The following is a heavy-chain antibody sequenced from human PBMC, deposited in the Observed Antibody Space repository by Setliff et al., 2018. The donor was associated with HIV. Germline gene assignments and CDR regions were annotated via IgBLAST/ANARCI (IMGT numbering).Heavy chain of an antibody. J-gene: IGHJ5*02. CDR1: GYSISSGYY. V-gene: IGHV4-61*01. D-gene: IGHD2-15*01. CDR2: LFYSGDA. CDR3: ARGWLQLGWYDP. Sequence: TSETLSLTCAVSGYSISSGYYWSWMRQPPGKGLEWIGYLFYSGDASYNPSLKSRVTMSVDTSKNQLSMKLSSVTAADTAVYYCARGWLQLGWYDPWGQGTLVTVSS.